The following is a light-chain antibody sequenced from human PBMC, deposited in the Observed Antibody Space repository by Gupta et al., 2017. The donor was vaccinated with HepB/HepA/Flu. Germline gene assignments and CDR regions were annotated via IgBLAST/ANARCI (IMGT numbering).Light chain of an antibody. CDR2: DAS. J-gene: IGKJ1*01. CDR1: QSVSHY. CDR3: QQRHDWPRT. Sequence: EIVLTQSPATLSLSPGDRATLSCRASQSVSHYVAWYQQKPGQAPRLLIWDASNRATDIPARFSGSGSVTDFTLTISSLEPEDFAVYFCQQRHDWPRTFGQGTKVEVK. V-gene: IGKV3-11*01.